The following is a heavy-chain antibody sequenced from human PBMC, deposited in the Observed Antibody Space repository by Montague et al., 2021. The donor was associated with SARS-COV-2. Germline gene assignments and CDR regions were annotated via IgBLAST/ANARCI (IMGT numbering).Heavy chain of an antibody. J-gene: IGHJ4*02. D-gene: IGHD6-13*01. CDR3: ANKILAGGTGYFDY. Sequence: SLRLSCAASGFTFSSYAMSWVRQAPGKGLEWVSGISGSGGITSYTDSVKGLFSISRDNSKNTLYLQMNSLRAEDTAVYYCANKILAGGTGYFDYWGQGTLVTGSS. CDR1: GFTFSSYA. CDR2: ISGSGGIT. V-gene: IGHV3-23*01.